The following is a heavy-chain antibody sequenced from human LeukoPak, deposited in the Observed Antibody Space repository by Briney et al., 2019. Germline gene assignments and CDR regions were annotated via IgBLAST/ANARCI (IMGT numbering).Heavy chain of an antibody. CDR3: ARPNVHMDV. D-gene: IGHD3-16*01. CDR1: GFTFSCYY. CDR2: ISSSGSTI. V-gene: IGHV3-11*04. J-gene: IGHJ6*03. Sequence: GGSLRLSCAASGFTFSCYYMSWIRQAPGKGLEWVSYISSSGSTIYYADSVKGRFIIARDNAKNSLYRQMIILRTEDTAGYYCARPNVHMDVWGKGTTVTVSS.